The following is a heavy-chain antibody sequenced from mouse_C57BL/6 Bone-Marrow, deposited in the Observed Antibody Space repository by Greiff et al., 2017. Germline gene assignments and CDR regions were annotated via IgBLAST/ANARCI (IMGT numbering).Heavy chain of an antibody. D-gene: IGHD2-3*01. J-gene: IGHJ3*01. CDR2: ISDGGSYT. V-gene: IGHV5-4*01. CDR1: GFTFSSYA. CDR3: ARDGWRFAY. Sequence: EVQPVESGGGLVKPGGSLKLSCAASGFTFSSYAMSWVRQTPEKRLEWVATISDGGSYTYYPDNVKGRFTISRDNAKNNLYLQMSHLKSEDTAMYYCARDGWRFAYWGQGTLVTVSA.